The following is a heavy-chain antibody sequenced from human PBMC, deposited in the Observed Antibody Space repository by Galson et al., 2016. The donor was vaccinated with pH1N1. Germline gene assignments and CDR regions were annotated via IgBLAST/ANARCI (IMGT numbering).Heavy chain of an antibody. Sequence: SVKVSCKVSGNTLTDLSIHWVRRAPGKGLEWMGGFYPVDGETLYTQRLPQRFQGRLAVTEDTSTDTAYLELSSLRPEDTAIYYCAKLSSTSGWYNGWYFDLWGLGTLVTVSS. CDR3: AKLSSTSGWYNGWYFDL. CDR2: FYPVDGET. J-gene: IGHJ2*01. D-gene: IGHD6-13*01. CDR1: GNTLTDLS. V-gene: IGHV1-24*01.